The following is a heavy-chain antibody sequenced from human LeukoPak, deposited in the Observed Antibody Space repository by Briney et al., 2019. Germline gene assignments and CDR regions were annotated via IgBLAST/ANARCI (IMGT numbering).Heavy chain of an antibody. D-gene: IGHD5-18*01. Sequence: GESLKISCKGSGYSFPNYWIGWVRQMPGKGLEWIGIVYPATSDTTYSPSFQGQVTISADKSSSTAYLQWSSLKASDTAIYYCARPKTLGGYNYEFEFWGQGTLVAVSS. CDR1: GYSFPNYW. J-gene: IGHJ4*02. CDR3: ARPKTLGGYNYEFEF. CDR2: VYPATSDT. V-gene: IGHV5-51*01.